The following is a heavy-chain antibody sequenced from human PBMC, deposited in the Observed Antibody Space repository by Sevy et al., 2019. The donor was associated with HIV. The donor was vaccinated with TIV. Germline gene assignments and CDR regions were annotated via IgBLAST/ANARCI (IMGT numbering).Heavy chain of an antibody. CDR3: ARLTSLVSDFDY. J-gene: IGHJ4*02. CDR2: IYHGDSDT. V-gene: IGHV5-51*01. Sequence: GESLKISCKGSGYSFATNWIGWVRQMPGKGLEWMGIIYHGDSDTRYSPSFQGQVTISADKSISTAYLQWSSLKASDTAMYYCARLTSLVSDFDYWGQGTLVTVSS. CDR1: GYSFATNW. D-gene: IGHD6-13*01.